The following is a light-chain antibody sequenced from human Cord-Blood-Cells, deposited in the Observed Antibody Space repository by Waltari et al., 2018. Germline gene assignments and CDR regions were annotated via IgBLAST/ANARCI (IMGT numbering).Light chain of an antibody. Sequence: QSALTQPRSVSGSPGQSVTISCTGTSSAVGGYNCVSWYQQHPGKAPKLMIYDVSKRPSGVPDRFSCSKSGNTASLTISGLQAEDEADYCCCSYAGSYTWVFGGGTKLTVL. CDR3: CSYAGSYTWV. J-gene: IGLJ3*02. V-gene: IGLV2-11*01. CDR2: DVS. CDR1: SSAVGGYNC.